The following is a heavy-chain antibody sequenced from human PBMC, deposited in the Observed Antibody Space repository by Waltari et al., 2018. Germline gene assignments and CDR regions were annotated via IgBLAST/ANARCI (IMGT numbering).Heavy chain of an antibody. J-gene: IGHJ6*03. CDR1: GGTFSSYA. CDR3: ARPLTTVTHYYYMDV. Sequence: QVQLVQSGAEVKKPGSSVKVSCKASGGTFSSYAISWVRQAPGQGLEWMGGSIPIRGIANYAQKFQGRVTITADESTSTDYMELSSLRSEDTAVYYCARPLTTVTHYYYMDVWGKGTTVTVSS. V-gene: IGHV1-69*04. CDR2: SIPIRGIA. D-gene: IGHD4-17*01.